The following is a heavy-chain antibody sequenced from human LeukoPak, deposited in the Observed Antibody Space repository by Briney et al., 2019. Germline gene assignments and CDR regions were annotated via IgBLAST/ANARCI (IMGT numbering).Heavy chain of an antibody. CDR1: GGSFGGYY. J-gene: IGHJ4*02. D-gene: IGHD3-16*01. V-gene: IGHV4-34*01. CDR2: INHSGST. Sequence: SETLSLTCAVYGGSFGGYYWSWIRQPPGKGLEWIGEINHSGSTNYNPSLKSRVTISVDTSKNQFSLKLSSVTAADTAVYYCARGGGTVEIDYWGQGTLVTVSS. CDR3: ARGGGTVEIDY.